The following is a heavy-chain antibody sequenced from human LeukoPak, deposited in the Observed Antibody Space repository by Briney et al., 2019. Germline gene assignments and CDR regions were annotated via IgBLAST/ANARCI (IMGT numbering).Heavy chain of an antibody. V-gene: IGHV3-74*01. J-gene: IGHJ4*02. Sequence: PGGSLRLSCAAPGFTFSSYWMHWVRQPPGKGLIWVSHINIDGSSTGYADSVKGRFTISRNNAKNTLYLQMNSVRVEDTAVYYCARVGYYDSSGYNDYWGQGTLVTVSS. D-gene: IGHD3-22*01. CDR3: ARVGYYDSSGYNDY. CDR1: GFTFSSYW. CDR2: INIDGSST.